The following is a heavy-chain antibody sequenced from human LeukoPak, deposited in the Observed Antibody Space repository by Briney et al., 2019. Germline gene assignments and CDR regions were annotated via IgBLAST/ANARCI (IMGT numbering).Heavy chain of an antibody. CDR1: GYSISSGNY. V-gene: IGHV4-38-2*02. CDR3: ARDISTGPRRDWFDP. J-gene: IGHJ5*02. Sequence: SETLSLTCAVSGYSISSGNYWGWIRQPPGKGPEWIGSIYHSGTTYYNPSLKSRVTISVDKSKNQFSLKLSSVTAADTAVYYCARDISTGPRRDWFDPWGQGTLVTVAS. D-gene: IGHD4-17*01. CDR2: IYHSGTT.